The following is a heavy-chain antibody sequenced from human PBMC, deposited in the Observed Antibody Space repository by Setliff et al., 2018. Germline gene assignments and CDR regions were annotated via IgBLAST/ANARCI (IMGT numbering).Heavy chain of an antibody. CDR1: GVSVSRHY. V-gene: IGHV4-4*08. Sequence: SETLSLTCIVSGVSVSRHYWSWIRQPPGKTLEWIGYIYASGSTNHNPSLKSRVTISVDTSKNQFSLKLSSVTAADTAVYYCARGERVGGFDYWGQGTLVTVSS. CDR3: ARGERVGGFDY. J-gene: IGHJ4*02. D-gene: IGHD1-26*01. CDR2: IYASGST.